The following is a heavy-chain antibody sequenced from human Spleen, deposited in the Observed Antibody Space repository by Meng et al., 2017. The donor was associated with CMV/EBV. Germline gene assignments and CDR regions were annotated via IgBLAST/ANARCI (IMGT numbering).Heavy chain of an antibody. Sequence: ASVKVSCKVSGYTLTELSMHWVRQAPGKGLEWMGGFDPEDGETIYAQKFQGRLTVTTDTSISTGYMELSSLGSDDTAVYYCARDNDWGPDYWGQGTLVTVSS. CDR3: ARDNDWGPDY. CDR2: FDPEDGET. V-gene: IGHV1-24*01. D-gene: IGHD3-9*01. CDR1: GYTLTELS. J-gene: IGHJ4*02.